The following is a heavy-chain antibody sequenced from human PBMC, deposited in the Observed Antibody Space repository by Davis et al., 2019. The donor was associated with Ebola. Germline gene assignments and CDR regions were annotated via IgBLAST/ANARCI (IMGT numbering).Heavy chain of an antibody. CDR1: GFTFSSYE. CDR2: ISSSGSTI. CDR3: ARGDRDDYVWGSYRRYFDY. D-gene: IGHD3-16*02. Sequence: GESLKISCAASGFTFSSYEMNWVRQAPGKGLEWISYISSSGSTIYYADSVKGRFTISRDNAKNSLYLQMNSLRAEDTAVYYCARGDRDDYVWGSYRRYFDYWGQGTLVIVSS. V-gene: IGHV3-48*03. J-gene: IGHJ4*02.